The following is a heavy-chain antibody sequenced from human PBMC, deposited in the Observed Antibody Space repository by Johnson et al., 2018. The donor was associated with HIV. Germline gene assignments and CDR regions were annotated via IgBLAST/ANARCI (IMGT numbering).Heavy chain of an antibody. Sequence: VQLVESGGGLVQPGGSLRLSCAASGFTFSTYWMSWVRQAPGKGLEWVANIKEDGSEKYYVDSVKGRFTISRDNAKNSLYLQMNSLRAEDTAVYYCPVDTEAFDIWGQGTMVTVSS. CDR3: PVDTEAFDI. V-gene: IGHV3-7*01. CDR2: IKEDGSEK. J-gene: IGHJ3*02. CDR1: GFTFSTYW. D-gene: IGHD1-14*01.